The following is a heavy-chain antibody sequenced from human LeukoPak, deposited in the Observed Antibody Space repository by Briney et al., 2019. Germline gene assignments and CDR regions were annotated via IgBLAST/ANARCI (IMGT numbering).Heavy chain of an antibody. Sequence: GGSLRLSCAASGFTFSSYWMHWVRQAPGKGLVWVSRINSDGSSTSYADSVKGRFTISRDNAKNTLYLQMNSLRAGDTAIYYCARDWGAAGLWDYWGQGTLVTVSS. D-gene: IGHD6-13*01. V-gene: IGHV3-74*01. J-gene: IGHJ4*02. CDR1: GFTFSSYW. CDR3: ARDWGAAGLWDY. CDR2: INSDGSST.